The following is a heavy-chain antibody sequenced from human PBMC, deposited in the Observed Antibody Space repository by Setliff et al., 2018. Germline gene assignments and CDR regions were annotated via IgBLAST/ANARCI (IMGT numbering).Heavy chain of an antibody. CDR2: TSPYYGNT. J-gene: IGHJ4*02. CDR1: GYSFTVFG. Sequence: GASVKVSCKTSGYSFTVFGISWVRQAPGQGLEWMGWTSPYYGNTNYAQQFQGRVTMTTDTSTTTAYMELTSLTSDDTALYYCVRGQGPRTVVAIPFDHWGQGTLVTVSS. D-gene: IGHD5-12*01. V-gene: IGHV1-18*01. CDR3: VRGQGPRTVVAIPFDH.